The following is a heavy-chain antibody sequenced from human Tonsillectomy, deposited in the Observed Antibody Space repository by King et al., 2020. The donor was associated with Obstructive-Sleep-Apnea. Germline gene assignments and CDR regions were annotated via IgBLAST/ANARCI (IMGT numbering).Heavy chain of an antibody. CDR1: GGSIRSGDYY. CDR2: IYYSGST. D-gene: IGHD3-22*01. Sequence: QLQESGPGLVKPSQTLSLTCTVSGGSIRSGDYYWSWIRQPPGKGLEWIGYIYYSGSTSYNPSLKSRVTISVDTSKNQFFLKLSSVTAADTAVYYCASFITGGYYFDYWGQGTLVTVSS. V-gene: IGHV4-30-4*01. CDR3: ASFITGGYYFDY. J-gene: IGHJ4*02.